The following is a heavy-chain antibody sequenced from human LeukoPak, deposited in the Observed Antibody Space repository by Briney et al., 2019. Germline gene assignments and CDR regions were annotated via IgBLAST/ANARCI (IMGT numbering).Heavy chain of an antibody. CDR3: ARHRYGQWLGPGSFFDY. D-gene: IGHD6-19*01. CDR2: IYYSGST. J-gene: IGHJ4*02. V-gene: IGHV4-59*08. CDR1: GGSISSYY. Sequence: KTSETLSLTCTVSGGSISSYYWSWIRQPPGKGLEWIGYIYYSGSTNYNPSLKSRVTISVDTSKNQSSLKLSSVTAADTAVYYCARHRYGQWLGPGSFFDYWGQGTLVTVSS.